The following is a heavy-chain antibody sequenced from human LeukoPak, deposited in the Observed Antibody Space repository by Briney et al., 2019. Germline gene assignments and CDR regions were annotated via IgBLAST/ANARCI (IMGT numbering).Heavy chain of an antibody. J-gene: IGHJ4*02. CDR1: GFSFSVYE. V-gene: IGHV3-48*03. CDR3: TTLTVPSNFDY. CDR2: ISSSGTTT. D-gene: IGHD6-19*01. Sequence: GGSLRLSCAASGFSFSVYEIHWVRQAPGKGLEWISDISSSGTTTYYADSVKGRFTISRDNAKNSLYLQMNSLRAEDTAVYYCTTLTVPSNFDYWGQGTLVTVSS.